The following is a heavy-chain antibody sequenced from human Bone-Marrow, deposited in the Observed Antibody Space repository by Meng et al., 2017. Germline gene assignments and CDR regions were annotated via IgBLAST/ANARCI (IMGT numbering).Heavy chain of an antibody. V-gene: IGHV4-31*01. CDR1: GGSISSGGYY. CDR2: IYYSGST. Sequence: QVQLQESGPGLVKPSQTLSLTCTVSGGSISSGGYYWSWIRQHPGKGLEWIGYIYYSGSTYYNPSLKSLVTISVDTSKNQFSLKLSSVTAADTAVYYCARVGYSGSRVTSYYFDYWGQGTLVTVSS. D-gene: IGHD1-26*01. J-gene: IGHJ4*02. CDR3: ARVGYSGSRVTSYYFDY.